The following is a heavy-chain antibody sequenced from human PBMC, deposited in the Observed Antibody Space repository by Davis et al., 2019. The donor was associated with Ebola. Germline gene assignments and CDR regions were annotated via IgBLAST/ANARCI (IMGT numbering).Heavy chain of an antibody. CDR2: INHSGST. D-gene: IGHD2-8*02. CDR1: GWSFSGYY. J-gene: IGHJ5*02. Sequence: SETLSLTCAAYGWSFSGYYWSWNRQPPGKRPEWIGEINHSGSTNYNLSLKSRVTISVDTSKNQFSLKLSSVTAADTAVYYCARGGSRYCTGGVCYRIVWPRRWFDPWGQGTLVTVSS. V-gene: IGHV4-34*01. CDR3: ARGGSRYCTGGVCYRIVWPRRWFDP.